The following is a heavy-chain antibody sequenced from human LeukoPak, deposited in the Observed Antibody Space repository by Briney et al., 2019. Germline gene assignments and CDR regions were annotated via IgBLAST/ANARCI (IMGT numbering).Heavy chain of an antibody. CDR1: GGSISSYY. Sequence: SETLSLTCTVSGGSISSYYWSWIRQPPGKGLEWIGYIYYSGSTNYNPSLKSRVTISVDTSKNQFSLRLSSVTAADTAVYYCASSKATTVAEYFQHWGQGTLVTVSS. CDR2: IYYSGST. V-gene: IGHV4-59*01. J-gene: IGHJ1*01. CDR3: ASSKATTVAEYFQH. D-gene: IGHD1-26*01.